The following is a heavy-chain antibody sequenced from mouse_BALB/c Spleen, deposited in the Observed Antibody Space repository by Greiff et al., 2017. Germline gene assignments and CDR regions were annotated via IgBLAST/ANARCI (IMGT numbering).Heavy chain of an antibody. CDR2: ISDGGSYT. J-gene: IGHJ3*01. CDR3: ANRGLRRGAY. CDR1: GFTFSDYY. Sequence: EVQLVESGGGLVKPGGSLKLSCAASGFTFSDYYMYWARQTPEKRLEWVATISDGGSYTYYPDSVKGRFTISRDNAKNNLYLQMSSLKSEDTAMYYCANRGLRRGAYWGQGTLVTVSA. V-gene: IGHV5-4*02. D-gene: IGHD2-4*01.